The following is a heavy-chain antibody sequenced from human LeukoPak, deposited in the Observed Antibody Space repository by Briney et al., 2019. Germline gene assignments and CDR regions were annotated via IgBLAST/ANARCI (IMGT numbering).Heavy chain of an antibody. V-gene: IGHV1-46*01. CDR2: INPSGGSP. CDR1: GYTFTSYY. J-gene: IGHJ4*02. CDR3: ARVPYYYDGSKFDY. Sequence: ASVKVSCKASGYTFTSYYLHWVRQAPGQGLEWMGIINPSGGSPNYAQKFQGRVTMTRDTSISTAYMELSRLRSDDTAVYYCARVPYYYDGSKFDYWGQGTLVTVSS. D-gene: IGHD3-22*01.